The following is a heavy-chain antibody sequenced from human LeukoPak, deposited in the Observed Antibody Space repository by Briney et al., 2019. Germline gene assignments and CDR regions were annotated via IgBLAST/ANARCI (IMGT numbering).Heavy chain of an antibody. V-gene: IGHV3-21*01. J-gene: IGHJ6*03. D-gene: IGHD1-26*01. CDR3: ARVLWGGDYYYMDV. CDR1: GFTFSSYS. Sequence: GGSLRLSCAASGFTFSSYSMNWVRQAPGKGLEWVSSITGSSTYIYYADSVKGRFTISRDDAKNSLYLQMNSLRAEDTAVYYCARVLWGGDYYYMDVWGKGTTVTVSS. CDR2: ITGSSTYI.